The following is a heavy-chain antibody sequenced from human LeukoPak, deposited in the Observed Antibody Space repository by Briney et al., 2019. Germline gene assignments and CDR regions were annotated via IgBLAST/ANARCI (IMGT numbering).Heavy chain of an antibody. D-gene: IGHD3-22*01. CDR1: GSSIIDYY. Sequence: SETLSLTCTVSGSSIIDYYWSWIRQPPGKGLEWIGNIYYTGDTNYNPSLESRVTISVDTSKNQFSLKLSSVTAADTAVYYCAGGPTYYYDSSGPFDPWGQGTLVTVSS. CDR3: AGGPTYYYDSSGPFDP. J-gene: IGHJ5*02. CDR2: IYYTGDT. V-gene: IGHV4-59*01.